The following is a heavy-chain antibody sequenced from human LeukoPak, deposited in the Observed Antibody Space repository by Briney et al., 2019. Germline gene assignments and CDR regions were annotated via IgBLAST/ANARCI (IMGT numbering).Heavy chain of an antibody. CDR3: ASRDVSGGSSAEGMDV. CDR2: IYPGDSDT. V-gene: IGHV5-51*01. Sequence: GESLKIYCKGSGYSFTSYWIGWVRQMPGKGLEWMGIIYPGDSDTRYSPSFQGQVTISADKSISTAYLQWSSLKASDTAMYYCASRDVSGGSSAEGMDVWGQGTTVTVSS. CDR1: GYSFTSYW. J-gene: IGHJ6*02. D-gene: IGHD2-15*01.